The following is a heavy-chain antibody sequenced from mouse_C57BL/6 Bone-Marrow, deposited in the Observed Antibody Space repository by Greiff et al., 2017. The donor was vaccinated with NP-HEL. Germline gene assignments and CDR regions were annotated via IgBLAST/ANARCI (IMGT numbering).Heavy chain of an antibody. V-gene: IGHV1-50*01. Sequence: QVQLQQPGAELVKPGASVKLSCKASGYTFTSYWMQWVKQRPGQGLEWIGEIDPSDSYTNYNQKFKGKATLTVDTSSSTAYMQLSSLTSEDSAVYYCARDASAMDYWGQGTSVTVSS. CDR3: ARDASAMDY. J-gene: IGHJ4*01. CDR1: GYTFTSYW. CDR2: IDPSDSYT.